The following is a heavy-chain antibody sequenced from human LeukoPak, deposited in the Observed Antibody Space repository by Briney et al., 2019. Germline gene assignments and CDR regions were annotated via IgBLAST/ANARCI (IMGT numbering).Heavy chain of an antibody. CDR3: ARAYHDFWSGQVYYYYYYMDV. CDR1: GFTFSSYS. J-gene: IGHJ6*03. CDR2: ISSSSSTI. Sequence: GGSLRLSCAASGFTFSSYSMNWVRQAPGKGLEWVSYISSSSSTIYYADSVKGRFTISRDNAKNSLYLQMNSLRAEDTAVYYCARAYHDFWSGQVYYYYYYMDVWGKGTTVTVSS. V-gene: IGHV3-48*01. D-gene: IGHD3-3*01.